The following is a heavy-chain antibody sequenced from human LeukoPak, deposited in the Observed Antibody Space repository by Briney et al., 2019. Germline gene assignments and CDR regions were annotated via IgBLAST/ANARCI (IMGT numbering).Heavy chain of an antibody. CDR2: FYSSGTP. CDR3: ARGPYYDSSGYYDEPTEASSFDY. Sequence: SETLSLTCTVSGGSITGYYWSWIRQPPGKGLEWIGYFYSSGTPNYNPSLKSRVTISVDTSKNQFSLKLSSVTAADAAVYFCARGPYYDSSGYYDEPTEASSFDYWGQGTLVTVSS. CDR1: GGSITGYY. J-gene: IGHJ4*02. V-gene: IGHV4-59*12. D-gene: IGHD3-22*01.